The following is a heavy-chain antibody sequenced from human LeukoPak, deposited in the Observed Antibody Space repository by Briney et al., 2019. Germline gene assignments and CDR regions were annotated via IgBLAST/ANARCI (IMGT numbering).Heavy chain of an antibody. CDR1: GFTFSDYY. D-gene: IGHD3-10*01. CDR3: AKDIYYGSGSYSPFDY. J-gene: IGHJ4*02. CDR2: ISSSGSTI. V-gene: IGHV3-11*01. Sequence: PGGSLRLSCAASGFTFSDYYMSWIRQTPGKGLEWVSYISSSGSTIYYADSVKGRFTISRDNAKNSLYLQMNSLRAEDTAVYYCAKDIYYGSGSYSPFDYWGQGTLVTVSS.